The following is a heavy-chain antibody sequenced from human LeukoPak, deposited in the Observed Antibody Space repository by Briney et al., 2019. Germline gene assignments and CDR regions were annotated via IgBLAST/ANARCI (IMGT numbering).Heavy chain of an antibody. V-gene: IGHV6-1*01. J-gene: IGHJ3*02. D-gene: IGHD7-27*01. CDR1: GDSVSTNTAA. Sequence: SQTLSLTCAISGDSVSTNTAAWSWIRQSPSRGLEWLGRTYYRSKWYTDYAASVKSRMSINPDTSRNQLSLQLNSVTPEDTAIYYCAGDLTGMDAFDIWGQGTMVTVSS. CDR2: TYYRSKWYT. CDR3: AGDLTGMDAFDI.